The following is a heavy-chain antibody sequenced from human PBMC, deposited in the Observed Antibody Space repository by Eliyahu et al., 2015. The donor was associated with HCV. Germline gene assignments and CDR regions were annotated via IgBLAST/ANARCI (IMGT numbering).Heavy chain of an antibody. Sequence: EVQLVQSGAEVKKPGXSLRXXCKXSGYSFTXXWINWVRQMPGKGREWMGRIDPSDSYTSYSPSFQGHVTISADKSISTAYLQWSSLKASDTAIYYCARRSGDYVYFDYWGQGTLVTVSS. J-gene: IGHJ4*02. CDR3: ARRSGDYVYFDY. CDR2: IDPSDSYT. CDR1: GYSFTXXW. D-gene: IGHD2-15*01. V-gene: IGHV5-10-1*03.